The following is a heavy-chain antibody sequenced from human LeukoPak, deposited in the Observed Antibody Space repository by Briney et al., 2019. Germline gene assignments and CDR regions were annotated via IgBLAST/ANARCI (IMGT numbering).Heavy chain of an antibody. CDR2: IIPIFGTA. D-gene: IGHD1-7*01. V-gene: IGHV1-69*01. Sequence: GSSVKASCKASGGTFSSYAISWVRQAPGQGLEWMGGIIPIFGTANYAQKFQGRVTITADESTSTAYMELSSLRSEDTAVYYCARARSDNWNYVSNGMDVWGQGTTVTVSS. CDR3: ARARSDNWNYVSNGMDV. CDR1: GGTFSSYA. J-gene: IGHJ6*02.